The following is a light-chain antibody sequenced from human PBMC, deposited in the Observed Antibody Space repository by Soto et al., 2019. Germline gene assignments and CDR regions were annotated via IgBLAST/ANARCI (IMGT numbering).Light chain of an antibody. J-gene: IGKJ4*01. CDR3: QQYHNCPVT. V-gene: IGKV1-16*02. Sequence: DIQMTQSPSSLSASVGDRVTITCRASQEISNHLAWFQQKPGKPPKSLIYDASNLQSGVPSKFSGSGSGTDFTLTISSLQSEDFATYYCQQYHNCPVTFGGGTKVEIK. CDR2: DAS. CDR1: QEISNH.